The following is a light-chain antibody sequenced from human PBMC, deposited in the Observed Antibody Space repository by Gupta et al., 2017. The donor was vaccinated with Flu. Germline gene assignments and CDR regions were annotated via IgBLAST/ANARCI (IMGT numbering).Light chain of an antibody. CDR1: QTINRF. Sequence: LQTTPPPSSLSASVGDRVTITCRASQTINRFLDWYQQKPGKAPKLLIYAASSLLSGVPSRFSGSGSGTDFTLTISRLLPEDFATYYCQQVDSTPVTFGPGTKVDIK. CDR3: QQVDSTPVT. V-gene: IGKV1-39*01. J-gene: IGKJ3*01. CDR2: AAS.